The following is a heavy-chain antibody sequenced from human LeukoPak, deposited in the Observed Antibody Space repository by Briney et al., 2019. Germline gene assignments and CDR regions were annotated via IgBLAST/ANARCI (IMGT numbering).Heavy chain of an antibody. V-gene: IGHV4-61*02. Sequence: PSETLSLTCIVSGGSISRGSYYWNWIRQPAGKGLEWMGRVYNSGSTNYNPSLKSRVTISTDMSKNQFSLKLSSVTAADTAVYYCARQTFVALYLDSWGQGTLVTVSS. D-gene: IGHD5-12*01. J-gene: IGHJ4*02. CDR2: VYNSGST. CDR3: ARQTFVALYLDS. CDR1: GGSISRGSYY.